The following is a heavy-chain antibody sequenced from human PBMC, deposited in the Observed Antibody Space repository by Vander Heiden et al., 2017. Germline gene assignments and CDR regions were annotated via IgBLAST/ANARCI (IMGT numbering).Heavy chain of an antibody. D-gene: IGHD2-15*01. V-gene: IGHV1-8*01. CDR3: ARRQGGRRVNGVVNWFDP. CDR1: GYTFTSYD. CDR2: MNPNSGNT. J-gene: IGHJ5*02. Sequence: QVQLVQSGAEVKKPGASVKVSCKASGYTFTSYDINWVRQATGQGREWMGWMNPNSGNTGYAQQFQGRVTMTRNTSISTAYMELSSLRSEDTAVYYCARRQGGRRVNGVVNWFDPWGQGTLVTVSS.